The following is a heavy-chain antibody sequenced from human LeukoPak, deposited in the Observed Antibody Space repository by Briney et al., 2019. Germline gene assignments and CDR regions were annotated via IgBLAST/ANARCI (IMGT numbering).Heavy chain of an antibody. V-gene: IGHV1-46*01. D-gene: IGHD2-21*02. Sequence: ASVEVSCKASGYTFTGYYMHWVRQAPGQGLEWMGIINPSGGSTSYAQKFQGRVTMTRDTSTSTVYMELSSLRSEDTAVYYCARDANSAYCGGDCYSGYWGQGTLVTVSS. J-gene: IGHJ4*02. CDR2: INPSGGST. CDR1: GYTFTGYY. CDR3: ARDANSAYCGGDCYSGY.